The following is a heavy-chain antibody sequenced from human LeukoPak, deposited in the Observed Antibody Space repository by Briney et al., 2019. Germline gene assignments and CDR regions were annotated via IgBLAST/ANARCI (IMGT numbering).Heavy chain of an antibody. CDR3: ARGSYYDYVWGGYRLDY. CDR1: GGSISSGGYY. CDR2: IYHSGST. Sequence: SQTLSLTCTVSGGSISSGGYYWSWIRQPPGKGLEWIGYIYHSGSTYYNPSLKSRVTISVDRSKNQFSVKLSSVTAADTAVYYCARGSYYDYVWGGYRLDYWGQGTLVTVSS. D-gene: IGHD3-16*02. J-gene: IGHJ4*02. V-gene: IGHV4-30-2*01.